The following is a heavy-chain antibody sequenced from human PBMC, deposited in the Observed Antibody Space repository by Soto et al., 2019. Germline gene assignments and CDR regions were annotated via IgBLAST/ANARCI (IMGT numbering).Heavy chain of an antibody. J-gene: IGHJ4*02. V-gene: IGHV3-11*01. Sequence: LRLSCAASGFKFTDYFMSWIRQAPGKGLEWISYVSSSGITKSYADSVKGRFTISRDNAKNSVFLQMNSLRAEDTAVYYCARGNQVDFPGLDFWGQGTLVTVSS. D-gene: IGHD3-3*01. CDR1: GFKFTDYF. CDR2: VSSSGITK. CDR3: ARGNQVDFPGLDF.